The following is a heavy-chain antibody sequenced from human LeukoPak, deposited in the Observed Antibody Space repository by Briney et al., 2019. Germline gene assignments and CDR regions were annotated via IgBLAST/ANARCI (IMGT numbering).Heavy chain of an antibody. CDR1: VFTSCDYA. CDR2: IRSKVYGGTT. V-gene: IGHV3-49*03. CDR3: PRAEWYYDYVWGSYRFDY. J-gene: IGHJ4*02. Sequence: GGSLRPSCTASVFTSCDYAMSWFRQTPGRGVGRGGCIRSKVYGGTTEYAASVKGTFTISRDDSKSIAYLQMNCLKTEDTAVYYCPRAEWYYDYVWGSYRFDYWGQGTLVTVSS. D-gene: IGHD3-16*02.